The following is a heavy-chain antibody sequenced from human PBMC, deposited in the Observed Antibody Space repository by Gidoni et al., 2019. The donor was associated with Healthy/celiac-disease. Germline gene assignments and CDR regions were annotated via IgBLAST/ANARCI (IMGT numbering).Heavy chain of an antibody. V-gene: IGHV1-69*10. D-gene: IGHD3-10*01. Sequence: QVQLVQSGAEVKKPGSSVKVSCKASGGTFSSYAISWVRQAPGQGLEWMGGIIPILGIANYAQKFQGRVTITADKSTSTAYMELSSLRSEDTAVYYCARDGTYYYGSGSYSYNWFDPWGQGTLVTVSS. CDR2: IIPILGIA. J-gene: IGHJ5*02. CDR1: GGTFSSYA. CDR3: ARDGTYYYGSGSYSYNWFDP.